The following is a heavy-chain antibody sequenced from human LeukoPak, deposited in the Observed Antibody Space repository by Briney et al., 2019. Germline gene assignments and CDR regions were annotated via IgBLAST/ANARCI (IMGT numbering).Heavy chain of an antibody. CDR2: IKQDGTEK. J-gene: IGHJ3*02. V-gene: IGHV3-7*01. D-gene: IGHD3-22*01. CDR1: GFTFSRYG. CDR3: ARSTYYYDIDGFDI. Sequence: GGSLRLSCAASGFTFSRYGMSWVRQAPGKGLEWVASIKQDGTEKYYVHSVKGRFTISRDNANNSLYLQMNSLRAEDTAVYYCARSTYYYDIDGFDIWGQGTMVIVAS.